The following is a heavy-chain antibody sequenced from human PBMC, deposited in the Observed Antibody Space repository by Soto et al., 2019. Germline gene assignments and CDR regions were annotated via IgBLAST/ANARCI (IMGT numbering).Heavy chain of an antibody. CDR3: ARETSQEVLAAHYMDD. Sequence: QVQIVQSAAEVKKPGASVKVSCKASGYTFTKYPIHWVRQAPGQRRERMGWINAGDGNTRYAQRFQGRITIIRDTSARTAYMELSSLRSEDTAVYFCARETSQEVLAAHYMDDWGKGTTVIVSS. D-gene: IGHD2-15*01. CDR2: INAGDGNT. J-gene: IGHJ6*03. V-gene: IGHV1-3*01. CDR1: GYTFTKYP.